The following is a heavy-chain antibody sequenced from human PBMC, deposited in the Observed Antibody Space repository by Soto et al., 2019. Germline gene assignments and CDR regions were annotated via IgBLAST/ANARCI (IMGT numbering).Heavy chain of an antibody. J-gene: IGHJ4*02. CDR3: AKDGEFGEHQLRRH. V-gene: IGHV3-23*01. Sequence: EVQLLESGGGLVQPGGSLTLSCAASGFNFGFYVMSWVRQAPGKGLEWVASISGGGGSAYYGDSVRGRFTISRDNSMNTLSLHLSGLRADDRAMYYCAKDGEFGEHQLRRHWGQGTLVSVSS. CDR1: GFNFGFYV. CDR2: ISGGGGSA. D-gene: IGHD6-13*01.